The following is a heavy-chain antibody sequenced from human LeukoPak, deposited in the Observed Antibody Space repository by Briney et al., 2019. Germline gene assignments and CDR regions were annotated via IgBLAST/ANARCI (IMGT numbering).Heavy chain of an antibody. D-gene: IGHD4-17*01. V-gene: IGHV3-48*03. Sequence: GGSLRLSCAASGFTFSSYEMNWVRQAPGKGLEWVSYISSSGSPIYYADSVKGRFTISRDNAKNSLYLQMNSLRAEDTAVYYCARDQLRTGAFDIWGQGTMVTVSS. CDR1: GFTFSSYE. J-gene: IGHJ3*02. CDR2: ISSSGSPI. CDR3: ARDQLRTGAFDI.